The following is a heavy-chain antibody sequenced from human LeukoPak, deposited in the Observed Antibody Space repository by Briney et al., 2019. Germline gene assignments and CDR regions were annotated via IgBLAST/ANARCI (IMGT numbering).Heavy chain of an antibody. D-gene: IGHD3-10*01. V-gene: IGHV1-18*01. J-gene: IGHJ3*02. CDR1: GYTFTSYG. CDR2: MSAYNGNT. CDR3: ARGRRITMVRETIDAFDI. Sequence: GASVKVSCKASGYTFTSYGISWVRQAPGQGLEWMGWMSAYNGNTNYAQKLQGRVTMTTDTSTSTAYMELRSLRSDDTAVYYCARGRRITMVRETIDAFDIWGQGTMVTVSS.